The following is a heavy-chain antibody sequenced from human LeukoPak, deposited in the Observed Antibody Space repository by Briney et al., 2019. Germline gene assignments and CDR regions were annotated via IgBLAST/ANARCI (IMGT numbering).Heavy chain of an antibody. CDR3: ARERPRKDIVVVPAAIHYFDY. D-gene: IGHD2-2*02. J-gene: IGHJ4*02. CDR1: GYTFTSYY. V-gene: IGHV1-46*01. Sequence: ASVTVSCTASGYTFTSYYMHWVRQAPGQGLEWMGIINPSGGSTSYAQKFQGRVTMTRDTSTSTVYMELSSLRSEDTAVYYCARERPRKDIVVVPAAIHYFDYWGQGTLVTVSS. CDR2: INPSGGST.